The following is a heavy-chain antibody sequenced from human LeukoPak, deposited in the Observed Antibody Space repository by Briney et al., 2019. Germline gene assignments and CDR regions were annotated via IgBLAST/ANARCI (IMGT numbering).Heavy chain of an antibody. V-gene: IGHV3-23*01. D-gene: IGHD3-9*01. CDR2: IPGSGGST. CDR1: GFTFSNYA. Sequence: GGSLRLSCAASGFTFSNYAMSWVRQAPGKGLEWVSAIPGSGGSTYYADSVKGRFTVSRDNSKSTLYLQMNSLRAEDTALYYCAKWGDYDVLTGYYVPDYWGQGTLVTVSS. CDR3: AKWGDYDVLTGYYVPDY. J-gene: IGHJ4*02.